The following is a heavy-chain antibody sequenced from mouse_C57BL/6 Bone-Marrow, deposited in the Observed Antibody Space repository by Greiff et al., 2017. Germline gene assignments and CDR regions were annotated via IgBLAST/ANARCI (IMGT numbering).Heavy chain of an antibody. Sequence: VQLQQSGAELARPGASVKLSCKASGYTFTSYGISWVKQRTGQGLEWIGEIYPRSGNTYYNEKFKGKATLTADKSSSTAYMELRSLTSEDSAVYFCARCKLGRDPYYAMDYWGQGTSVTVSS. J-gene: IGHJ4*01. CDR2: IYPRSGNT. CDR3: ARCKLGRDPYYAMDY. D-gene: IGHD4-1*01. CDR1: GYTFTSYG. V-gene: IGHV1-81*01.